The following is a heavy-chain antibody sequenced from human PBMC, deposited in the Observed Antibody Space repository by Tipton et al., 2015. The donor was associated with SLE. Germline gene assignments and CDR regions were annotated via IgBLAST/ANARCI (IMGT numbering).Heavy chain of an antibody. CDR2: IYHSGST. J-gene: IGHJ4*02. D-gene: IGHD3-10*01. CDR1: GYSISSGYY. CDR3: ARGLGGSSLGY. Sequence: GLVKPSETLSLTCTVSGYSISSGYYWGWIRQPPGKGLEWIGSIYHSGSTYYNPSLKSRVTISVDTSKNQFSLKLSSVTAADTAVYYCARGLGGSSLGYWGQGTLVTVSS. V-gene: IGHV4-38-2*02.